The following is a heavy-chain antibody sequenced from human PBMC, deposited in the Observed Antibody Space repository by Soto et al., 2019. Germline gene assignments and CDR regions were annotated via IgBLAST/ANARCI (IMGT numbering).Heavy chain of an antibody. D-gene: IGHD3-22*01. CDR3: ARGPPMVVDPPDAFDI. Sequence: QVQLVQSGAEVKKPGASVKVSCKASGYTFTSYDINWVRQATGQGLEWMGWMNPNSGNTGYAQKFQGRATITRNTTISTAHIELSSLRSDATAVYYCARGPPMVVDPPDAFDIWGQGTMVTVSS. CDR1: GYTFTSYD. J-gene: IGHJ3*02. CDR2: MNPNSGNT. V-gene: IGHV1-8*01.